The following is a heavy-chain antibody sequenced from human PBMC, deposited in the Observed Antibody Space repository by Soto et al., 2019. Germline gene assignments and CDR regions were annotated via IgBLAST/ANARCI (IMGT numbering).Heavy chain of an antibody. Sequence: EVQLLESGGGLVQPGGSLRLSCAASGFTFSSYAMSWVRQAPGKGVEWVSAISGSGGSTYYADSVKGRFTISRDNSKNTLYLQMNSLRAEDTAVYYCAKAQRYDSSGYLDYWGQGTLVTVSS. CDR3: AKAQRYDSSGYLDY. D-gene: IGHD3-22*01. CDR2: ISGSGGST. V-gene: IGHV3-23*01. CDR1: GFTFSSYA. J-gene: IGHJ4*02.